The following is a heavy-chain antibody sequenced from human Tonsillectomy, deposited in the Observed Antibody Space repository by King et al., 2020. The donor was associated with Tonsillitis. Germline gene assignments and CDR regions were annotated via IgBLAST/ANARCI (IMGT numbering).Heavy chain of an antibody. J-gene: IGHJ4*02. D-gene: IGHD1-26*01. V-gene: IGHV4-39*01. Sequence: LQLQESGPGVVKPSKTLSLTCTVSGGSISSGDHYWAWIRQPPGKGLEWIAYMYYSGTIFYNPSLKSRITISGGTSENRFSRKFGAVTAADTAVYFCARYVSGSFDYWGQGALVTVSS. CDR1: GGSISSGDHY. CDR3: ARYVSGSFDY. CDR2: MYYSGTI.